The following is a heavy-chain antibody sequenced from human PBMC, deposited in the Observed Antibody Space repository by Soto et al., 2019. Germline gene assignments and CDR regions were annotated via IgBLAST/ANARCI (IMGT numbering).Heavy chain of an antibody. CDR1: RPSVIISY. D-gene: IGHD3-22*01. CDR2: AHYSGHT. V-gene: IGHV4-59*02. Sequence: SDTLSLTCPVVRPSVIISYRAWLRQPLGKGLGWIGYAHYSGHTNYSPSLRGRVIMSVDTSKNQFSLKLNSVTAADAAVYYCAPGYDSSTSDAFDAWDRGTVVT. CDR3: APGYDSSTSDAFDA. J-gene: IGHJ3*01.